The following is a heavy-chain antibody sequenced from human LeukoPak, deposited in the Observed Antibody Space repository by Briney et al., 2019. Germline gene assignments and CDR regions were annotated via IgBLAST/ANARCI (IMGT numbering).Heavy chain of an antibody. CDR2: IYYSGST. CDR3: ARAYYYDSSGYYGGIDY. CDR1: GGSISSYY. D-gene: IGHD3-22*01. J-gene: IGHJ4*02. V-gene: IGHV4-59*01. Sequence: SETLSLTCTVSGGSISSYYWSWVRQPPGKGLEWIGYIYYSGSTNYNPSLKSRVTISVDTSKNQFSLKLSSVTAADTAVYYCARAYYYDSSGYYGGIDYWGQGTLVTVSS.